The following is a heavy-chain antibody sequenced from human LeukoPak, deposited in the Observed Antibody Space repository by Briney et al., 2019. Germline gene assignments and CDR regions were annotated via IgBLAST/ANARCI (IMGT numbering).Heavy chain of an antibody. V-gene: IGHV4-30-4*01. CDR1: GGSISTGDYY. CDR2: IYYSGST. Sequence: SETLSLTCTVSGGSISTGDYYWSWIRQPPGKGLEYIGYIYYSGSTYYNPSLKSRITISVDTSKNQFSLKLSSVTAADTAVYYCARGPAPRQIDYWGQGTLVTVSS. J-gene: IGHJ4*02. D-gene: IGHD2-15*01. CDR3: ARGPAPRQIDY.